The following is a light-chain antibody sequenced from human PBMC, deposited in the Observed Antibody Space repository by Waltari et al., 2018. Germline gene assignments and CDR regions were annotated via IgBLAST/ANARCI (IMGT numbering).Light chain of an antibody. CDR3: QQYNTWPRT. J-gene: IGKJ1*01. Sequence: EIVMTQSPATQSVSPGERATLSCRASQIISSNLAWYQQKPGQAPRLLIHGASTRTTGIPARFSGSGSGTEFNLTISSLQSEDFAVYYCQQYNTWPRTFGQGTKVEVK. V-gene: IGKV3-15*01. CDR2: GAS. CDR1: QIISSN.